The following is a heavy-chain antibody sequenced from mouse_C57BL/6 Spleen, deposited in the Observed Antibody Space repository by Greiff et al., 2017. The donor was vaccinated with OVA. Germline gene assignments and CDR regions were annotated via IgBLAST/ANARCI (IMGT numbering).Heavy chain of an antibody. CDR3: ARHNWDGGHYGFDY. D-gene: IGHD4-1*01. J-gene: IGHJ2*01. CDR2: ISSGGSYT. CDR1: GFTFSSYG. Sequence: EVQGVESGGDLVKPGGSLKLSCAASGFTFSSYGMSWVRQTPDKRLEWVATISSGGSYTYYPDSVKGRFTISRDNAKNTLYLQMSSLKSEDTAMYYCARHNWDGGHYGFDYWGQGTTLTVSS. V-gene: IGHV5-6*01.